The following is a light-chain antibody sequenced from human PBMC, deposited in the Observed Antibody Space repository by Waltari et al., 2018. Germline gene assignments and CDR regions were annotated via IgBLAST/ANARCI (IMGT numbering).Light chain of an antibody. Sequence: QFVLTQSPSASASLGASVKITCTLSSGHSSYAIAWHRQQPEKGPRYLMKLNSDGSHSKGDGIPDRFSGSSSGAGRYLTISSLQSEDEADYYCQTWGTGIQVVGGGTKLTVL. J-gene: IGLJ2*01. V-gene: IGLV4-69*01. CDR2: LNSDGSH. CDR3: QTWGTGIQV. CDR1: SGHSSYA.